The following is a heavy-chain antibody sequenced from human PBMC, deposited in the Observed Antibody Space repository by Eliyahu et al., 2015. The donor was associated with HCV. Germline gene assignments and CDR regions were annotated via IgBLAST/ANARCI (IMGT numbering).Heavy chain of an antibody. Sequence: QVQLQESGPGLVKPSETLSLTCTVSGGSISSYYWSWIRQPPGKGLEWIGYIYYSGSTNYNPSLKSRVTISVDTSKNQFSLKLSSVTAADTAVYYCARWSGYYDSSGYYFDYWGQGTLVTVSS. D-gene: IGHD3-22*01. CDR2: IYYSGST. CDR3: ARWSGYYDSSGYYFDY. J-gene: IGHJ4*02. V-gene: IGHV4-59*01. CDR1: GGSISSYY.